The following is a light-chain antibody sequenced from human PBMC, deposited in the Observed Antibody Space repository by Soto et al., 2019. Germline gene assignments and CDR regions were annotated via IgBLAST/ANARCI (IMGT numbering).Light chain of an antibody. CDR3: SSYAGSNNVI. CDR1: SSDVGAYNY. CDR2: DVN. J-gene: IGLJ2*01. Sequence: QSVLTQPPSASGSPGQSVTLSCTGTSSDVGAYNYVSWYQQHPGKAPKLMIYDVNMRPSGVPDRFSGSKSGNTASLTVSGLQAEDEADYYCSSYAGSNNVIFGGGTKVTVL. V-gene: IGLV2-8*01.